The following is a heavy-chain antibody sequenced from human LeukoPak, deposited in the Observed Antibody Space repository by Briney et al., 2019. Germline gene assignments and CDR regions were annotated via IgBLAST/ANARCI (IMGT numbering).Heavy chain of an antibody. D-gene: IGHD2-2*01. V-gene: IGHV3-21*01. J-gene: IGHJ4*02. CDR3: ARGYQRPDY. Sequence: SLRLSCAASGFTFSTYTMNWVRQAPGKGLEWVSSISSSSNNINYADSVKGRFTISRDNAMNSVHLQMSSLRVEDTAVYYCARGYQRPDYWGQGTLITVSS. CDR1: GFTFSTYT. CDR2: ISSSSNNI.